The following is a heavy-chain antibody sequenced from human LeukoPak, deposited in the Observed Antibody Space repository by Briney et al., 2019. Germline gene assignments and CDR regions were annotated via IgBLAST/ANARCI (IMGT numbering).Heavy chain of an antibody. CDR2: INPSGGST. CDR1: GYTFTSYY. CDR3: ARDCASGSYPMYYFDY. J-gene: IGHJ4*02. D-gene: IGHD1-26*01. V-gene: IGHV1-46*01. Sequence: ASVKVSCKASGYTFTSYYMHWVRQAPGQGLEWMGIINPSGGSTSYAQKFQGRVTMTRDTSTSTVYMELSSLRSEDTAVYYCARDCASGSYPMYYFDYWGQGTLVTVSS.